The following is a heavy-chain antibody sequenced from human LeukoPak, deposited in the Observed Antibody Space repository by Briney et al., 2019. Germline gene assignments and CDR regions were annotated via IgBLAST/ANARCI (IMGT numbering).Heavy chain of an antibody. D-gene: IGHD6-19*01. CDR2: IYTSGST. CDR3: ARERSGVKD. CDR1: GGSISSGSYY. V-gene: IGHV4-61*02. Sequence: PSQTLSLTCTVSGGSISSGSYYWSWIRQPAGKGLEWIGRIYTSGSTNYNPSLKSRVTISVDTSKNQFSLKLSSVTAADTAVYYCARERSGVKDWGQGTLVTVSP. J-gene: IGHJ4*02.